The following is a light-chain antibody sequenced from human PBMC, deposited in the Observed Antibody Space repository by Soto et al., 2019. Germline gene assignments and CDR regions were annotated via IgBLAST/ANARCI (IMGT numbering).Light chain of an antibody. Sequence: DIQMTQSPSSLSASVGDRVTITCRATQSISSYLNWYQQKPGKAPNLLISGASGLQSGVPSRFSGSGSGTDFTLTISSLQPEDFATYYCQQSYSTPITFGQGTRLEIK. V-gene: IGKV1-39*01. CDR3: QQSYSTPIT. CDR2: GAS. J-gene: IGKJ5*01. CDR1: QSISSY.